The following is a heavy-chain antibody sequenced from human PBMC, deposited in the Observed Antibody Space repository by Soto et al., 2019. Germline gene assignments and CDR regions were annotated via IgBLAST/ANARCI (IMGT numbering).Heavy chain of an antibody. V-gene: IGHV4-59*01. Sequence: SETRSLTCTVSGGSISSYYWSWIRQPPGKGLEWIGYIYYSGNTNYNPSLKSRVTISVDTSKNQFSLKLSSVTAADTAVYYCGRGEVDRYNWNYGIDYWGQGTLVTVSS. CDR3: GRGEVDRYNWNYGIDY. CDR2: IYYSGNT. D-gene: IGHD1-7*01. J-gene: IGHJ4*02. CDR1: GGSISSYY.